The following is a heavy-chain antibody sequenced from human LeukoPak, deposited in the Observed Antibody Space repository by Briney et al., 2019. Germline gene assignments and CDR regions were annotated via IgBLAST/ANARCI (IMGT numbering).Heavy chain of an antibody. V-gene: IGHV4-59*01. Sequence: SETLSLTCTVSGGSISSYYRSWIRQPPGKGLEWIGYIYYSGSTNYNPSLKSRVTISVDTSKNQFSLKLSSVTAADTAVYYCARSHIVVVPAAITWFDPWGQGTLVTVSS. J-gene: IGHJ5*02. D-gene: IGHD2-2*01. CDR1: GGSISSYY. CDR2: IYYSGST. CDR3: ARSHIVVVPAAITWFDP.